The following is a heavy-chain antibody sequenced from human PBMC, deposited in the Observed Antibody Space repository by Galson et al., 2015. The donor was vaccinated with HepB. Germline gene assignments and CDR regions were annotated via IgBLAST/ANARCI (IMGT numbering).Heavy chain of an antibody. V-gene: IGHV1-3*01. D-gene: IGHD2-2*02. CDR2: INAGNGNT. Sequence: SVKVSCKASGYTFTSYAMHWVRQAPGQRLEWMGWINAGNGNTKYSQKFQGRVTITRDTSASTAYMELSSLRSEDTAVYYCARELVPAAIPGDYWGQGTLVTVSS. CDR3: ARELVPAAIPGDY. J-gene: IGHJ4*02. CDR1: GYTFTSYA.